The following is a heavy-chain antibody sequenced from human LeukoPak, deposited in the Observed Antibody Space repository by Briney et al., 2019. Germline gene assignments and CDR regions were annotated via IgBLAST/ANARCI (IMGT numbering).Heavy chain of an antibody. CDR3: ARSRRGYSYGPDGYWFDP. J-gene: IGHJ5*02. CDR2: IYYSGST. CDR1: GGSISSHY. D-gene: IGHD5-18*01. V-gene: IGHV4-59*11. Sequence: SETLSLTCTVSGGSISSHYWSWIRQPPGKGLEWIGYIYYSGSTNYNPSLKSLVTISVDTSKNQFSLKLSSVTAADTAVYYCARSRRGYSYGPDGYWFDPWGQGTLVTVSS.